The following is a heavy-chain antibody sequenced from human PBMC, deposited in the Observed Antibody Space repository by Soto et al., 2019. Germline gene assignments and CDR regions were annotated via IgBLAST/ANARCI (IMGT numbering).Heavy chain of an antibody. CDR1: GYTFSSYY. V-gene: IGHV1-46*01. CDR2: INPSGAST. CDR3: ARSYGGNSPLDH. Sequence: QVLLVQSGAEVKKPGASVRLSCKASGYTFSSYYILWVRQAPGQGLEWVGIINPSGASTHYAPRFHGRVSLIRDMSTSTVFMDLSSLTSEYTAMYYCARSYGGNSPLDHWGQGTRVTVSS. D-gene: IGHD3-16*01. J-gene: IGHJ4*02.